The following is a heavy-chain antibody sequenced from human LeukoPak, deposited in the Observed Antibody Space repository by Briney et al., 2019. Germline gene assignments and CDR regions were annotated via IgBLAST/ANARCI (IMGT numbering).Heavy chain of an antibody. D-gene: IGHD6-13*01. CDR1: GFTFSSYA. V-gene: IGHV3-23*01. CDR2: ISGSGGST. J-gene: IGHJ6*02. Sequence: GGSLRLPCAASGFTFSSYAMSWVRQAPGKGLEWVSAISGSGGSTYYADSVKGRFTISRDNSKNTLYLQMNSLRAEDTAVYYCAKEASGAGPYYYYGMDVWGQGTTVTVSS. CDR3: AKEASGAGPYYYYGMDV.